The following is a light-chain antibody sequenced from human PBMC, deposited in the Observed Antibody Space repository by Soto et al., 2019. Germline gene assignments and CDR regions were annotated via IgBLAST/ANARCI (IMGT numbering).Light chain of an antibody. CDR2: DVG. V-gene: IGLV2-11*01. J-gene: IGLJ2*01. CDR1: SSDVGDYNY. CDR3: CSYAGSYTVL. Sequence: QSALTQPRSVSGSPGQSVTISCTGTSSDVGDYNYVSWYQQHPGKAPKLMIYDVGKRPSGVPDRFSGSKSGNTASLTISGLQAEDEADYYCCSYAGSYTVLFGGGTKLTVL.